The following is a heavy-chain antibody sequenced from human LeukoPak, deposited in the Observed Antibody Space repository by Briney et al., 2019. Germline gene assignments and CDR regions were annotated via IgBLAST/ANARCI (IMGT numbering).Heavy chain of an antibody. CDR1: GGTFSSYA. J-gene: IGHJ4*02. V-gene: IGHV1-69*05. CDR3: ARDLDTAMATVY. D-gene: IGHD5-18*01. Sequence: ASVKVSCKASGGTFSSYAISWVRQAPGQGLEWMGRIIPIFGTANYAQKLQGRVTITTDESTSTAYMELSSLRSEDTAVYYCARDLDTAMATVYWGQGTLVTVSS. CDR2: IIPIFGTA.